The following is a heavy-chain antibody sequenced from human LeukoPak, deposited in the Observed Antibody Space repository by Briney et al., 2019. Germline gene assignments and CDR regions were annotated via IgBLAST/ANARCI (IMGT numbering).Heavy chain of an antibody. CDR3: ARVLVVSGWTNIDY. Sequence: PGRSLRLSCAASGFTFSSYGIHWVRQAPGKALEWVSFIWYDGSNKYYADSVKGRFTISRDNSKNTLYLQMNSLRAEDTAVYYCARVLVVSGWTNIDYWGQGTLVTVSS. CDR2: IWYDGSNK. D-gene: IGHD6-19*01. CDR1: GFTFSSYG. V-gene: IGHV3-33*01. J-gene: IGHJ4*02.